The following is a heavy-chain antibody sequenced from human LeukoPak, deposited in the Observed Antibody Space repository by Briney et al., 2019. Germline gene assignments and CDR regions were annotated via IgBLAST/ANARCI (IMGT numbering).Heavy chain of an antibody. CDR1: GFTFSSYA. J-gene: IGHJ3*02. Sequence: GGSLRLSCAASGFTFSSYAMHWVRQAPGKGLEYVSAISSNGGSTYYANSVKGRFTISRDNSKNTLYLQMGSLRAEDMAVYYCARGRRITIFGVVTQGAFDIWGQGTLVTVS. D-gene: IGHD3-3*01. V-gene: IGHV3-64*01. CDR3: ARGRRITIFGVVTQGAFDI. CDR2: ISSNGGST.